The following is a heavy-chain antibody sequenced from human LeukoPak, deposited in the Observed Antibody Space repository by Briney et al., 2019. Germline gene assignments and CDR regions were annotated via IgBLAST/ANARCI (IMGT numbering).Heavy chain of an antibody. J-gene: IGHJ4*02. CDR3: TRDAHNFNDFDY. CDR1: GFTFSTYA. V-gene: IGHV3-30*01. D-gene: IGHD5-24*01. CDR2: VSSHGTDG. Sequence: GGSLRLSCAASGFTFSTYAMHWVRQAPGKGLEWVAVVSSHGTDGYYADSVRGRFTISRDNSKNTLYLQIDSLRPEDTAIYYCTRDAHNFNDFDYWGQGTLVTVSS.